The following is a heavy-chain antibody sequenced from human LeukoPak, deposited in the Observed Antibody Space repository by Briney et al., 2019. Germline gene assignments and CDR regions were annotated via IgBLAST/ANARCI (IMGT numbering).Heavy chain of an antibody. D-gene: IGHD5-18*01. J-gene: IGHJ4*02. V-gene: IGHV3-23*01. CDR1: GSTFSSYA. Sequence: GGSLRLSCAASGSTFSSYAMSWVRQAPGKGLEWVSAISGSGGSTYYADSVKGRFTISRDNSKNTLYLQMNSLRAEDTAVYYCAKARTPTYSHDYWGQGTLVTVSS. CDR2: ISGSGGST. CDR3: AKARTPTYSHDY.